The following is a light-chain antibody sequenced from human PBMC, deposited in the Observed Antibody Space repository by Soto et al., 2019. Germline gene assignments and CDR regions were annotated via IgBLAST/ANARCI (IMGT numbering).Light chain of an antibody. CDR1: HSVGTK. V-gene: IGKV3-15*01. CDR2: AAS. J-gene: IGKJ4*01. Sequence: EIVMTQSPATLSASPGEGATLSCRASHSVGTKLGWYQQKPGQAPRLLLYAASTRATGIPARFSGSGSGTEFTLAISSLQSEDFAVYYCQQYTNWPLTFGGGTNVEIK. CDR3: QQYTNWPLT.